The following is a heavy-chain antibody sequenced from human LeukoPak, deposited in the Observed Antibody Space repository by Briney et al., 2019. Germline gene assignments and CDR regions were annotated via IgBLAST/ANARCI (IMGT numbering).Heavy chain of an antibody. CDR3: ARVMKGGAFEY. Sequence: GGSLRLSCAASGFTFSNYKMNWVRQAPGKGLEWVSYISSSGSIIYYSDSVKGRFTISRDNSKNTLYLEVNSLRVEDTAVYYCARVMKGGAFEYWGQGTLVTVSS. V-gene: IGHV3-48*03. CDR2: ISSSGSII. D-gene: IGHD2-21*01. J-gene: IGHJ4*02. CDR1: GFTFSNYK.